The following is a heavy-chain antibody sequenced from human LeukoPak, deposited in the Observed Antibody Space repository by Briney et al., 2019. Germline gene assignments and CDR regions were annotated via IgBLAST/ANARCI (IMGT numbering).Heavy chain of an antibody. CDR3: AADLLGVAGREY. Sequence: SVKVSCKASGFTFTSSAMQWVRHARGQRLEWIGWIVVGSGNTNYAQKFQERVTITRDMPTSTAYMELSSLRSEDTAVYYCAADLLGVAGREYWGQGTMVTVSS. D-gene: IGHD6-19*01. V-gene: IGHV1-58*02. CDR2: IVVGSGNT. CDR1: GFTFTSSA. J-gene: IGHJ4*02.